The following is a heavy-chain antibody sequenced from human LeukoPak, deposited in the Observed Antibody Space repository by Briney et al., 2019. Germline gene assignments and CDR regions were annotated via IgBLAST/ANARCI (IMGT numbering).Heavy chain of an antibody. V-gene: IGHV1-18*01. CDR1: GYTFTSYG. D-gene: IGHD2-2*01. CDR2: ISAYNGNT. Sequence: GASVKVSCKASGYTFTSYGISWVRQAPGQGLEWMGWISAYNGNTNYAQKLQGRVTMTTDTSTSTAYMELRSLRSDDTAVYYCARDPWKHQLLSDYYYMDVWGKGTTVTVSS. J-gene: IGHJ6*03. CDR3: ARDPWKHQLLSDYYYMDV.